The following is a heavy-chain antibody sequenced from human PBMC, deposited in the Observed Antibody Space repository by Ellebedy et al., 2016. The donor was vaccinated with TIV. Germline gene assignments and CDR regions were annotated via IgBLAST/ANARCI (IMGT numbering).Heavy chain of an antibody. CDR3: ARGDRGWALDY. Sequence: PGGSLRLSCAASGFSFSDYNMNWVRQAPGKGLEWVSCISSGSSYIYHTDSVKGRFTISRDNAGNSLFLQMNSLRAEDTAVYFCARGDRGWALDYWGPGTLVTVSS. J-gene: IGHJ4*02. V-gene: IGHV3-21*01. CDR2: ISSGSSYI. CDR1: GFSFSDYN. D-gene: IGHD6-19*01.